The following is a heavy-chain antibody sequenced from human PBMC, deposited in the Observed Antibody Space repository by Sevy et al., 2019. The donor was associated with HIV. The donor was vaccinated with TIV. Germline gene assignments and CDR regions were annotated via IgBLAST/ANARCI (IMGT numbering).Heavy chain of an antibody. J-gene: IGHJ4*02. CDR2: INWNGGST. CDR3: ARGDPSELSFDY. V-gene: IGHV3-20*04. D-gene: IGHD1-7*01. CDR1: GFTFDDYG. Sequence: GGSLRLSCAASGFTFDDYGMSWVRQAPGKGLEWVSGINWNGGSTGYADSVKGRFAISRDNAKNSLYLQMNSLRAEDTALYYCARGDPSELSFDYWGQGTLVTVSS.